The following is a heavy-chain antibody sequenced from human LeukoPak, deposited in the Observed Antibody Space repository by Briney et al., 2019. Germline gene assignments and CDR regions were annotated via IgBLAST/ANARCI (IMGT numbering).Heavy chain of an antibody. V-gene: IGHV4-4*07. CDR1: GGSISSYY. CDR2: IYTSGST. Sequence: PSETLSLTFTVSGGSISSYYWSWIRQPAGKGLEWIGRIYTSGSTNYNPSLKSRVTMSVDTSKNHFSLKLSSVTAADTAVYYCARDQGTMVRGRGVIPDWYFDLWGRGTLVTVSS. CDR3: ARDQGTMVRGRGVIPDWYFDL. J-gene: IGHJ2*01. D-gene: IGHD3-10*01.